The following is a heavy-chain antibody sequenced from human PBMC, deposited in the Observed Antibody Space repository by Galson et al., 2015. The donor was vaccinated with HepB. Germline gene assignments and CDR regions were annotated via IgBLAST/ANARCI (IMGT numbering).Heavy chain of an antibody. J-gene: IGHJ4*02. CDR2: TYYRSKWYN. Sequence: CAISGDSVSSNSVGWNWIRQSPSRGLEWLGRTYYRSKWYNNYAVSVKSRITINPDTSKNQFSLQLNSVTPEDTAVYYCARDDDTGYVFFDYWGQGTLVIVSS. CDR1: GDSVSSNSVG. CDR3: ARDDDTGYVFFDY. D-gene: IGHD5-12*01. V-gene: IGHV6-1*01.